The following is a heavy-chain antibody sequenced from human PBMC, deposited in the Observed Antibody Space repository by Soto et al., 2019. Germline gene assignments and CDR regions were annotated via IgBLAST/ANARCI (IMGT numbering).Heavy chain of an antibody. CDR2: ISAYNGNT. CDR1: GYTFTSYG. D-gene: IGHD1-1*01. CDR3: ARDEGYTIPFGWFDP. V-gene: IGHV1-18*01. J-gene: IGHJ5*02. Sequence: QVQLVQSGAEVKKPGASVKVSCKASGYTFTSYGISWVRQAPGQGLEWMGWISAYNGNTNCAQKLEGRVTMTTDTSTSTAYMELRSLRSDDTAVYYCARDEGYTIPFGWFDPWGQGTLVTVSS.